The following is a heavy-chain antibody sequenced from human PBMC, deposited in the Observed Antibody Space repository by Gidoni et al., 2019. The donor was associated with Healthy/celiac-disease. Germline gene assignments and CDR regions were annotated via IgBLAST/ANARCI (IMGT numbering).Heavy chain of an antibody. J-gene: IGHJ4*02. CDR2: IDWDDDE. V-gene: IGHV2-70*15. CDR1: GFSLSTSGMC. Sequence: QVTLRESGPALVKPTQTLTLTCTFSGFSLSTSGMCVSWIRQPPGKALEWLARIDWDDDEYYSTSLKTRLTISKDTSKNQVVLTMTNMDPVDTATYYCARIVIAAAGTAYFDYWGQGTLVTVSS. CDR3: ARIVIAAAGTAYFDY. D-gene: IGHD6-13*01.